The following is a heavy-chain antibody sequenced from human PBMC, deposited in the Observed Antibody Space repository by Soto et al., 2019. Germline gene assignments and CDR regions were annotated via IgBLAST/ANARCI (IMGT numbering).Heavy chain of an antibody. J-gene: IGHJ6*03. V-gene: IGHV1-8*01. CDR3: ARPHTSYYDFWSGYYYYYYMDV. CDR1: GYTFTSYD. Sequence: ASVKVSCKASGYTFTSYDINWVRQATGQGLEWMGWMNPNSGNTGYAQKFQGRVTMTRNTSISTAYMELSSLRSEDTAVYYCARPHTSYYDFWSGYYYYYYMDVWGKGTTVTVSS. CDR2: MNPNSGNT. D-gene: IGHD3-3*01.